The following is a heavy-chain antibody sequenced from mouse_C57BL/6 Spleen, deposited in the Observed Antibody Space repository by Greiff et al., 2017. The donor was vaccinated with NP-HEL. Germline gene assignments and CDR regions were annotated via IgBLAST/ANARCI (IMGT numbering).Heavy chain of an antibody. CDR1: GFTFNTYA. CDR3: VGDTGYDGSERMDY. V-gene: IGHV10-3*01. Sequence: DVQLVESGGGLVQPKGSLKLSCAASGFTFNTYAMPWVRQAPGKGLEWVARIRSKSSNYATYYADSVKDRFTISRDYSQSMLYLQMKNLKTEDTAMYYCVGDTGYDGSERMDYWGQGTSVTVSS. D-gene: IGHD1-1*01. J-gene: IGHJ4*01. CDR2: IRSKSSNYAT.